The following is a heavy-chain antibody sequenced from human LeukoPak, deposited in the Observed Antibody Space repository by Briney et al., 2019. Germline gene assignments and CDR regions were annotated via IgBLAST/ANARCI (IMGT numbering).Heavy chain of an antibody. J-gene: IGHJ4*02. Sequence: GGSLRLSCVGSGFTFRSQAMSWVRQAPEKGVGFVSGIYENGGTTYYADSVKGRFSISRDNSKNTLYLQMDSLRGEDTAVYYCAKDFRIGYSAHFVYWGQGALVTVSS. CDR3: AKDFRIGYSAHFVY. CDR1: GFTFRSQA. V-gene: IGHV3-23*01. D-gene: IGHD2-21*01. CDR2: IYENGGTT.